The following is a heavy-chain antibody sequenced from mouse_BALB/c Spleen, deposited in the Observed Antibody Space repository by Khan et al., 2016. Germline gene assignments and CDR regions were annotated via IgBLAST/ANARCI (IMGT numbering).Heavy chain of an antibody. CDR1: GYSFTGYY. CDR3: ARDDYAWFGY. CDR2: VNPDNGGT. D-gene: IGHD2-4*01. Sequence: VRLQQSGPALVKPGASVRISCKSSGYSFTGYYMHWVKQSHGKSLEWIRRVNPDNGGTHYNQKFKDKAIITVDKSSITAYMEFRSLTSEDSAVYYCARDDYAWFGYWGQGTLVTVSA. V-gene: IGHV1-18*01. J-gene: IGHJ3*01.